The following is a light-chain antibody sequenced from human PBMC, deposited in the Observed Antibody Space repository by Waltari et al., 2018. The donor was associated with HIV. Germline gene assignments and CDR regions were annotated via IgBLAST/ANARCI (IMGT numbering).Light chain of an antibody. Sequence: SYDLIQPPSISVSPGQRATITCSGQNLGNKSASWYQQRPGKPPLLVIFQDTKRPSGIPARFSGSNSWNTVTLTVSDSQAIDEADYFCQAWDGDTYVFGTGTKLTVL. J-gene: IGLJ1*01. V-gene: IGLV3-1*01. CDR2: QDT. CDR1: NLGNKS. CDR3: QAWDGDTYV.